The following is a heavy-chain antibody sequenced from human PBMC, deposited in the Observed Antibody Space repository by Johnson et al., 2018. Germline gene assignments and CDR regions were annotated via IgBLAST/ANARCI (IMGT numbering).Heavy chain of an antibody. CDR3: ARGHYGLDV. CDR2: INQDGSQN. Sequence: EVQLVESGGGLVQPGRSLRLSCVASGFTLNLHWMSWVRQAPGKGLEWVASINQDGSQNIYVDSVKGRVTISRDNAKNSLYLVMDSLRVEDTAVYYCARGHYGLDVWGQGTMVIVSS. CDR1: GFTLNLHW. J-gene: IGHJ6*02. V-gene: IGHV3-7*01.